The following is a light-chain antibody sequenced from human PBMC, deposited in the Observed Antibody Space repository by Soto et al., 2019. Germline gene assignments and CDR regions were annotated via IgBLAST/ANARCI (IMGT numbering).Light chain of an antibody. CDR3: QQYNDGLT. V-gene: IGKV3-15*01. CDR2: DAS. CDR1: QSVSSN. Sequence: EIVMTQSPATLSVSPGERATLSCRASQSVSSNLAWYHQKPGQAPRLIIYDASTRATGIPARLSGSGSGTEFTLTISSLQSEGFAGYYCQQYNDGLTFGGGTKVEIK. J-gene: IGKJ4*01.